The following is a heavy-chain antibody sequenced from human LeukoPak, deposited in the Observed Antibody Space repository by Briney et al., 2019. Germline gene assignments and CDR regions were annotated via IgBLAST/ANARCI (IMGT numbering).Heavy chain of an antibody. CDR3: TRAYYGSGSYYIGRIYYYYYMDV. CDR1: GFTFGDYP. Sequence: GGSLRLSCIASGFTFGDYPMSWVRQAPGEGLEWVGFIRSKAYGGTTEYAASVKGRFTISRDDSKSIAYLQMNSLKTEDTAVYYCTRAYYGSGSYYIGRIYYYYYMDVWGKGTTVTISS. V-gene: IGHV3-49*04. CDR2: IRSKAYGGTT. J-gene: IGHJ6*03. D-gene: IGHD3-10*01.